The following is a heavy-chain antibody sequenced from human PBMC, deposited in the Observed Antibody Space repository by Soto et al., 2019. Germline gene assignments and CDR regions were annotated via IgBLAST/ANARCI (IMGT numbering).Heavy chain of an antibody. CDR3: ARRDQESDAFDI. CDR2: ISSSSSYI. CDR1: GFTFSSYS. Sequence: EVQLVESGGGLVKPGGSLRLSCAASGFTFSSYSMNWVRQAPGKGLEWVSSISSSSSYIYYADSVKGRFTISRDNAKNSLYLQMNSLRAEDTAVHYCARRDQESDAFDIWGQGTMVTVSS. J-gene: IGHJ3*02. V-gene: IGHV3-21*01. D-gene: IGHD2-2*01.